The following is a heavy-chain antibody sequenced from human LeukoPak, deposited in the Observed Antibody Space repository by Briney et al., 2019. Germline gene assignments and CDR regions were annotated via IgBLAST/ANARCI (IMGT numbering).Heavy chain of an antibody. V-gene: IGHV1-8*01. CDR3: AKDDGSGWFGDAFDI. J-gene: IGHJ3*02. D-gene: IGHD6-19*01. CDR1: GYTFPSYD. CDR2: MNPNSGNT. Sequence: GASVKVSCKASGYTFPSYDINWVRQAAGQGLEWMGWMNPNSGNTDYAQKFQGRVTMTRNISISTAYMELSSLRSEDTAVYYCAKDDGSGWFGDAFDIWGQGTMVTVSP.